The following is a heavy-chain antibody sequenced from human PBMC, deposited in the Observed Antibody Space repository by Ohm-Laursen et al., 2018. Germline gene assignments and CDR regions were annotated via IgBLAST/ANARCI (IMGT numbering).Heavy chain of an antibody. J-gene: IGHJ4*02. CDR2: ISSSGSTI. D-gene: IGHD6-19*01. V-gene: IGHV3-11*01. CDR1: GFTFNIYD. CDR3: ARASSSIAVAGLDY. Sequence: SLRLSCAASGFTFNIYDMNWIRQAPGKGLEWVSYISSSGSTIYYADSVKGRFTISRDNAKNSLYLQMNSLRAEDTAVYYCARASSSIAVAGLDYWGQGTLVTVSS.